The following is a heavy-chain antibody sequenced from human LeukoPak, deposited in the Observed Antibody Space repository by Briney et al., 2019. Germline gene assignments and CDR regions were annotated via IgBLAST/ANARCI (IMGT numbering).Heavy chain of an antibody. Sequence: PGGSLRLSCAASGFTFSSYGMHWVRQAPGKGLEWVSFIPYDGSNKYYADSAKGRFTISRDNAKNSLYLQMNGLRAEDPALYYFGTAGMDSRGNSKGFSTWGREPLVT. CDR1: GFTFSSYG. V-gene: IGHV3-30*02. CDR3: GTAGMDSRGNSKGFST. D-gene: IGHD3-22*01. CDR2: IPYDGSNK. J-gene: IGHJ5*02.